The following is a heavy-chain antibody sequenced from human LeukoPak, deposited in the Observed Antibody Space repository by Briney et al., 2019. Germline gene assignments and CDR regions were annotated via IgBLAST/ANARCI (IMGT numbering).Heavy chain of an antibody. J-gene: IGHJ4*02. CDR1: GFTVSNKY. CDR3: ARDGIVGSPLFKFDY. Sequence: GGSLRLSCAASGFTVSNKYMSWVRQSPGKGLECVSVIYDGGNTYYADSVKGRFTISRDNSKNTLYLQMNSLRAEDTAVYYCARDGIVGSPLFKFDYWGQGTLVTVSS. D-gene: IGHD1-26*01. CDR2: IYDGGNT. V-gene: IGHV3-53*05.